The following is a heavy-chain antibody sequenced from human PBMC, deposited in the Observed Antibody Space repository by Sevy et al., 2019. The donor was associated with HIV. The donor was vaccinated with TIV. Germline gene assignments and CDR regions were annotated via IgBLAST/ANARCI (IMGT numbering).Heavy chain of an antibody. D-gene: IGHD3-16*01. J-gene: IGHJ4*02. V-gene: IGHV3-48*02. CDR1: GFTFSSYS. CDR3: ARLYYDYVWGSYPFKDFDY. CDR2: ISSSSSTI. Sequence: GGSLRLSCVASGFTFSSYSMNWVRQAPGKGLEWVSYISSSSSTIYYADSVKGRFTISRDNAKNSLYLQMNSLRDEDTAVYYCARLYYDYVWGSYPFKDFDYWGQGTLVTVSS.